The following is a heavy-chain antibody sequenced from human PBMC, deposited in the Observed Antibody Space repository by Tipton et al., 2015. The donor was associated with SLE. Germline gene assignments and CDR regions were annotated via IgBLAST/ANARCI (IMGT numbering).Heavy chain of an antibody. CDR2: ISYDGSNK. CDR1: GFTFSSYA. J-gene: IGHJ6*02. CDR3: AGDLNYYYGMDV. Sequence: SLRLSCAASGFTFSSYAMHWVRQAPGKGLGGVAVISYDGSNKYYADSVKGRFTISRDNSKNTLYLQMNSLRAEDTAVYYCAGDLNYYYGMDVWGQGTTVTVSS. V-gene: IGHV3-30*04.